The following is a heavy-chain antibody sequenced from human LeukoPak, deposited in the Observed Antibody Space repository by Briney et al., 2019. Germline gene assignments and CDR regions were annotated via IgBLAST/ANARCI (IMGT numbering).Heavy chain of an antibody. J-gene: IGHJ3*02. V-gene: IGHV2-5*02. CDR1: GFSLSSSGAG. CDR3: AVRDGSGTSRDAFDI. Sequence: ESGPTLVKATQTLTLTCTFSGFSLSSSGAGVGWIRQPPGKALEWLALFYGDDAKRYTPSLKSRLTITKDTSKNQVVLTMTNMDPVDTATYYCAVRDGSGTSRDAFDIWGQGTMVTVSS. D-gene: IGHD3-10*01. CDR2: FYGDDAK.